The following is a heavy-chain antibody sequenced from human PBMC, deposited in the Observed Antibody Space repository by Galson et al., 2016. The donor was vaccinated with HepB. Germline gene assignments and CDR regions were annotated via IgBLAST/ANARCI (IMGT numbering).Heavy chain of an antibody. CDR3: ARATHTITYDYDSSGYTVDAFDI. CDR2: ISSSSSYI. CDR1: GFTFSSYS. Sequence: LRLSCAASGFTFSSYSMNCVRQAPGKGPEWVSSISSSSSYIYYADSVKGRFTISRDNAKNSLYRQMNSLSAEDTAVYYCARATHTITYDYDSSGYTVDAFDIWGQGTMVTVSS. J-gene: IGHJ3*02. D-gene: IGHD3-22*01. V-gene: IGHV3-21*01.